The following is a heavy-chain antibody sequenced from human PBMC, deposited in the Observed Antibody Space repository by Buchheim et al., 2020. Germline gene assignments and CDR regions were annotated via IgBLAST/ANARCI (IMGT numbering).Heavy chain of an antibody. CDR1: GVSISSGRDY. CDR3: ASPFTSSYDFDY. V-gene: IGHV4-39*01. D-gene: IGHD3-16*01. CDR2: IYHDGSS. Sequence: QLQLHESGPGLVKPSETLSLTCTVSGVSISSGRDYWGWIRQPPGKGLEWIGSIYHDGSSYYNPSLKSRVTLSADTSKNQFSLKLSSVTAADTAVYYCASPFTSSYDFDYWGQGTL. J-gene: IGHJ4*02.